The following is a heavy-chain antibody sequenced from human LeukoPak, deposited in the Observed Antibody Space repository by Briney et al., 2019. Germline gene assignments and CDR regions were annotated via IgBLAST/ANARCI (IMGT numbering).Heavy chain of an antibody. CDR1: GYTFTSYC. V-gene: IGHV1-46*01. J-gene: IGHJ4*02. Sequence: ASVKVSCKASGYTFTSYCMHWVRQAPGQGLEWMGIINPSGGSTSYAQKFQGRVTMTRDTSTSTVYMELSSLRSEDTAVYYCARDLEDATEDYWGQGTLVTVSS. CDR3: ARDLEDATEDY. CDR2: INPSGGST.